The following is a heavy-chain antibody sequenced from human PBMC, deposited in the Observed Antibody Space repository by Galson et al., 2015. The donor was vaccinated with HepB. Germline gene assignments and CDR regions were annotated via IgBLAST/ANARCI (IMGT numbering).Heavy chain of an antibody. J-gene: IGHJ4*02. CDR3: ARIRRYGGRGADFDY. CDR2: IDWDDDK. CDR1: GFSLSTSGMC. Sequence: PALVKPTQTLTLPCTFSGFSLSTSGMCVSWIRQPPGKALEWLARIDWDDDKFYSTSLRTRLTISKDTSKNQVVLTMTNMDPVDTATYYCARIRRYGGRGADFDYWGQGTLVTVSS. D-gene: IGHD4-23*01. V-gene: IGHV2-70*17.